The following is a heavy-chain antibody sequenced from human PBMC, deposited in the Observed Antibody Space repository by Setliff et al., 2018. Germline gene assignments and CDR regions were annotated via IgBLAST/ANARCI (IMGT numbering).Heavy chain of an antibody. Sequence: SETLSLTCTVSGASINSLSWWSWVRQPPGKGLEWIGEIYHDGNDKYTPSVHYSPSLKSRVTISIDKSNNQFSLNLRSVTAVDTAVYYCAREGRWDYNYPIYWGQGILVTVSS. J-gene: IGHJ4*02. D-gene: IGHD5-12*01. CDR2: IYHDGND. V-gene: IGHV4-4*02. CDR3: AREGRWDYNYPIY. CDR1: GASINSLSW.